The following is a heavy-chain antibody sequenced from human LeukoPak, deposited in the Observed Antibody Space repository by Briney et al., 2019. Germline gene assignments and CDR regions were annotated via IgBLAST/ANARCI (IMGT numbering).Heavy chain of an antibody. Sequence: GGSLRLSCAASGFTFSDYYMSWIRQAPGKGLEWVSSISSSSSYIYYADSVKGRFTISRDNAKNSLYLQMNSLRAEDTAVYYCARDLGSYYDFWSGYASFDYWGHGTLVTVSS. CDR3: ARDLGSYYDFWSGYASFDY. CDR2: ISSSSSYI. CDR1: GFTFSDYY. V-gene: IGHV3-11*06. D-gene: IGHD3-3*01. J-gene: IGHJ4*01.